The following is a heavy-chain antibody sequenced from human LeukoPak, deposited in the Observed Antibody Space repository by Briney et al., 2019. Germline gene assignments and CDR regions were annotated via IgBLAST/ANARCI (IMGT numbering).Heavy chain of an antibody. Sequence: GASVKVSCKASGYTFTSYDINWVRQATGQGLEWMGWMNPNSGNTGYAQKFQGRVTMTRNTSISTAHMELSSLRSEDTAVYYCARAPGPLGYYYGMDVWGQGTTVTVSS. CDR1: GYTFTSYD. J-gene: IGHJ6*02. D-gene: IGHD2-2*01. V-gene: IGHV1-8*01. CDR2: MNPNSGNT. CDR3: ARAPGPLGYYYGMDV.